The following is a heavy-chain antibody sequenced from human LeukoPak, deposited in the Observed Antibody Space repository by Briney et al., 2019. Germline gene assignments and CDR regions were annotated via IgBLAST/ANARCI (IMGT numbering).Heavy chain of an antibody. D-gene: IGHD3-10*01. Sequence: ASVKVSCKASGYTFTVHYIHWVRQAPGQGPEWMGWINPNSGDANYPQKLQGRVTMTTDTSTSTAYMELRSLRSDDTAVYYCARAWVVRGPDGMDVWGQGTTVTVSS. CDR1: GYTFTVHY. V-gene: IGHV1-2*02. CDR2: INPNSGDA. CDR3: ARAWVVRGPDGMDV. J-gene: IGHJ6*02.